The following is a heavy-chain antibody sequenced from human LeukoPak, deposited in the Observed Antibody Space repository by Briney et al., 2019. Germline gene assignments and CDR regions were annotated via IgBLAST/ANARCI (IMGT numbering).Heavy chain of an antibody. CDR2: ISWNSGNT. CDR1: GFTFDDSA. J-gene: IGHJ4*02. Sequence: PGGSLRLSCATSGFTFDDSAMHWVRQAPGKGLEWVSGISWNSGNTGYAESVKGRFTISRDNAKNSLYLQMNSLRTEDTAVYYCSKHMVRGVTSLDYWGQGTLVTVSS. CDR3: SKHMVRGVTSLDY. V-gene: IGHV3-9*01. D-gene: IGHD3-10*01.